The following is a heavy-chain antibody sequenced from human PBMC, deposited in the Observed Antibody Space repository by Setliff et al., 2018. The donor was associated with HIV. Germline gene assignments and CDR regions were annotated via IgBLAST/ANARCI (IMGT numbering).Heavy chain of an antibody. CDR1: GYSFTSYW. CDR2: IWPGDSDT. D-gene: IGHD4-4*01. J-gene: IGHJ4*02. V-gene: IGHV5-51*01. CDR3: ARQLRSNYRFPYFDY. Sequence: PGESLKISCKASGYSFTSYWIGWVRQMPGRGLEWMGIIWPGDSDTRYSPSFQGQVTISADKSISTAYLQWSSLEASDTAIYYCARQLRSNYRFPYFDYWGQGTLVTVSS.